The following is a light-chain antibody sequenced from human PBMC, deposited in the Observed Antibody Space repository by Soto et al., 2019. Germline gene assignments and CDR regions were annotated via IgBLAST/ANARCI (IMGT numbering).Light chain of an antibody. CDR3: QQYGRSPST. V-gene: IGKV3-20*01. Sequence: EIVLTQSPGTLSLSPGERATLSCRASQSVISNYLAWYQQKPGQAPRVLIYGASSRSAGIPDRFSGSGSGTDFTLTISRLEPEDFAVYYCQQYGRSPSTFGQGTKE. CDR1: QSVISNY. J-gene: IGKJ1*01. CDR2: GAS.